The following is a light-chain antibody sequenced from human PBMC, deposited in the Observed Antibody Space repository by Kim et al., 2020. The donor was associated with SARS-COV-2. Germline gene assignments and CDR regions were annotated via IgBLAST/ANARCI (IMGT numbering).Light chain of an antibody. CDR1: KLGDKY. CDR3: QAWDSSTVV. J-gene: IGLJ2*01. V-gene: IGLV3-1*01. Sequence: VSPGQPASIACSGDKLGDKYTCWYQQKPGQSPVLVIYQDNKRPSGIPERFSGSNSGNTATLTIGGTQAMDEADYFCQAWDSSTVVFGGGTQLTVL. CDR2: QDN.